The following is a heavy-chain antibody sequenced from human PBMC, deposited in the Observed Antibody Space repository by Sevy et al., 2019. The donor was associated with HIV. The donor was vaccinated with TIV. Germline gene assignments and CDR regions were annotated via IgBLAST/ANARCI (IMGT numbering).Heavy chain of an antibody. CDR2: ISAYNGNT. D-gene: IGHD6-13*01. J-gene: IGHJ6*02. CDR3: ARVAAGEYYSSPRHLFYGMDV. CDR1: GYTFTSYG. Sequence: ASVKVSCKASGYTFTSYGISWVRQAPGQGLEWMGWISAYNGNTNYAQKLQGRVTMTTDTSTSTAYMELRSLRSDDTAVYYCARVAAGEYYSSPRHLFYGMDVWGQGTTVTVSS. V-gene: IGHV1-18*01.